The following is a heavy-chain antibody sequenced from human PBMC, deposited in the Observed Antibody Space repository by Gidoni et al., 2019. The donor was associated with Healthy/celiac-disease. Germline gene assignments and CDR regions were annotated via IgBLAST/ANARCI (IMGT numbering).Heavy chain of an antibody. J-gene: IGHJ5*02. CDR3: ARDRWGT. V-gene: IGHV3-21*01. Sequence: EVQLVDSGGGLVKPGGSLRLSGAASGFTFRSYSMNWVRQGPGKGLEWVSSISSSSSYIYYADSVKGRFNISRDNAKNSLYLQMNSLRAEDTAVYCCARDRWGTWGQGTLVTVSS. CDR1: GFTFRSYS. CDR2: ISSSSSYI. D-gene: IGHD3-16*01.